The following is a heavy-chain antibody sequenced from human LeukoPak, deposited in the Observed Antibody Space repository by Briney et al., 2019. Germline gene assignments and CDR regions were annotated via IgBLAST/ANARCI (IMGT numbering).Heavy chain of an antibody. J-gene: IGHJ4*02. CDR3: ARDSRQWLVGGFDY. CDR1: GGSISSYY. V-gene: IGHV4-4*07. Sequence: PSETLSLTCTVSGGSISSYYWSWIRQPAGKGLEWIGRIYTSGSTNYNPSLKSRVTISVDKPKNQFSLKLSSVTAADTAVYYCARDSRQWLVGGFDYWGQGTLVTVSS. CDR2: IYTSGST. D-gene: IGHD6-19*01.